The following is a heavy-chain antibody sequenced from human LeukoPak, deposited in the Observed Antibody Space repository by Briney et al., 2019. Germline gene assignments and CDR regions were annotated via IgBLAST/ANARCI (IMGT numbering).Heavy chain of an antibody. V-gene: IGHV3-21*01. D-gene: IGHD6-19*01. CDR3: AREIAVAGTHAFDI. CDR2: ISSSSSYI. CDR1: GFTFSTYT. J-gene: IGHJ3*02. Sequence: GGSLRLSCAASGFTFSTYTMNWVRQAPGKGLEWVSSISSSSSYIYYADSVKGRFTISRDNSKNTLYPQMNSLRAEDTAVYYCAREIAVAGTHAFDIWGQGTMVTVSS.